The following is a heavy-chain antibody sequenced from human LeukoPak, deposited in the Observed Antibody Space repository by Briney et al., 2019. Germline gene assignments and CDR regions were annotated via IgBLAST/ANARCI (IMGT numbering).Heavy chain of an antibody. V-gene: IGHV3-7*01. Sequence: GSLRLSCAASGFTFSAYFMSWVRQAPGKGLEWVANIKQDGSEKYYVESVKGRFTISRDDAKNSLYLQMNSLRAEDTAVYYCASDGRDYAKRYYFDYWGQGTLVTVSS. CDR1: GFTFSAYF. CDR3: ASDGRDYAKRYYFDY. D-gene: IGHD4-17*01. J-gene: IGHJ4*02. CDR2: IKQDGSEK.